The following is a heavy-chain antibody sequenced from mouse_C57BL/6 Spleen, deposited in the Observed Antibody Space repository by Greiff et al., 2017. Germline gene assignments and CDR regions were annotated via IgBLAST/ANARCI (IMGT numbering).Heavy chain of an antibody. V-gene: IGHV1-64*01. CDR3: ASQLGRDWFAY. CDR2: IHPNSGST. D-gene: IGHD4-1*02. CDR1: GYTFTGYW. Sequence: VQLQQPGAELVKPGASVKLSCKASGYTFTGYWMHWVKQRPGQGLEWIGMIHPNSGSTNYNEKFKSKATLTVDKSSSTAYMQLSSLTSEDSAVYYCASQLGRDWFAYWGQGTLVTVSA. J-gene: IGHJ3*01.